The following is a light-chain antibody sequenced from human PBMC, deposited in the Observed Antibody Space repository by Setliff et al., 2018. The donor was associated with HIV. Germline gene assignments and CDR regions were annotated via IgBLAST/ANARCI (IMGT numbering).Light chain of an antibody. V-gene: IGLV2-11*01. CDR3: CSYVGSYNYI. Sequence: QSALTQPRSVSGSPGQTVTSSCTGSTSDVGNYNYVSWYQQYPGKAPKLIIFDVSRRPSGVPDRFSGSKSQNTASLTISGLQPEDEADYYCCSYVGSYNYIFGTGTKV. CDR1: TSDVGNYNY. J-gene: IGLJ1*01. CDR2: DVS.